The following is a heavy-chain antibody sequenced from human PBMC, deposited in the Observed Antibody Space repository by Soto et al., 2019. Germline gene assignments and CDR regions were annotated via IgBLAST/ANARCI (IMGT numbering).Heavy chain of an antibody. CDR3: ARGYINTAGGDNPLYGMDV. CDR1: GYTFTSYG. Sequence: ASVKVSCKASGYTFTSYGISWVRQAPGQGLEWMGWISAYNGNTNYAQKLQGRVTMTTDTSTSTAYMELRSLRSDDTAVYYCARGYINTAGGDNPLYGMDVWGQGTTVTVSS. V-gene: IGHV1-18*01. J-gene: IGHJ6*02. CDR2: ISAYNGNT. D-gene: IGHD2-21*02.